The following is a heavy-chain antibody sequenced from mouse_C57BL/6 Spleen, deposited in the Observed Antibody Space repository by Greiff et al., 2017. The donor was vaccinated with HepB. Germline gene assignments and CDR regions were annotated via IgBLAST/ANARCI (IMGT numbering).Heavy chain of an antibody. CDR1: GYTFTDYN. Sequence: EVQLQQSGPELVKPGASVKIPCKASGYTFTDYNMDWVKQSHGKSLEWIGDINPNNGGTNYNQKFKGKATLTVDKSSSTAYMELRSLTSEDTAVYYCSRSRITTVVAMDYWGQGTSVTVSS. V-gene: IGHV1-18*01. CDR2: INPNNGGT. CDR3: SRSRITTVVAMDY. J-gene: IGHJ4*01. D-gene: IGHD1-1*01.